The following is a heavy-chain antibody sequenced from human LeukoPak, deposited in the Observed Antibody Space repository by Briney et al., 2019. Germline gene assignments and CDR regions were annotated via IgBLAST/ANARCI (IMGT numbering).Heavy chain of an antibody. CDR3: ARDKGETTVTFDY. V-gene: IGHV4-59*01. D-gene: IGHD4-17*01. J-gene: IGHJ4*02. Sequence: SETLSLTCTVSGGSISSYYWSWIRQPPGKGLEWIGYIYYSGSTNYNPSLKSRVTISVDTSKNQFSLKLSSVTAADTAVYYCARDKGETTVTFDYWGQGTLVTVSS. CDR2: IYYSGST. CDR1: GGSISSYY.